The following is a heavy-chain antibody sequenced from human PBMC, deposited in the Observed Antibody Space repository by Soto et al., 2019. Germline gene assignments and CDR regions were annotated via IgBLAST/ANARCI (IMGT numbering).Heavy chain of an antibody. CDR1: GGTFSSYA. CDR3: ARGSTSAAAKNYYYGMDV. D-gene: IGHD2-2*01. CDR2: IIPIFGTA. V-gene: IGHV1-69*01. Sequence: QVQLVQSGAEVKKPGSSVKVSCKASGGTFSSYAISWVRQAPGQGLEWMGGIIPIFGTANYAQKFQGRVTITADESTSPAYMELSSLRSEDTAVYYCARGSTSAAAKNYYYGMDVWGQGTTVTVSS. J-gene: IGHJ6*02.